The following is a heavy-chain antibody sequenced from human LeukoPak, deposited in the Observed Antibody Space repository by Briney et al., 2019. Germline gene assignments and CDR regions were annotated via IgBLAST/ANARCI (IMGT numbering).Heavy chain of an antibody. CDR3: ARDPRGRGYYYYGMDV. CDR1: GGSISSYY. V-gene: IGHV4-59*01. J-gene: IGHJ6*02. Sequence: SETLSLTCTVSGGSISSYYWSWLRQPPGKGLEWLGYIYYSGSTNYNPSLKSRVSISVDTSKNQFSLKLSSVTAADTAVYYCARDPRGRGYYYYGMDVWGQGTTVTVSS. D-gene: IGHD3-10*01. CDR2: IYYSGST.